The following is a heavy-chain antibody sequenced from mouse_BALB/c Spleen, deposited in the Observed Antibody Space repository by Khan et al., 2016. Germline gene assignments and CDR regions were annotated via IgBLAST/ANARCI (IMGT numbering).Heavy chain of an antibody. CDR3: ARRDYRYDWFAY. V-gene: IGHV5-12-2*01. Sequence: EVELVESGGGLVQPGGSLKLSCAASGFTFSSYTMSWVRQTPEKRLEWVAYISNGGGSTYYPDTVKGRFTISRDNAKNTLYLQMSSLKSEDTAMYYGARRDYRYDWFAYWGQGTLVTVSA. J-gene: IGHJ3*01. D-gene: IGHD2-14*01. CDR1: GFTFSSYT. CDR2: ISNGGGST.